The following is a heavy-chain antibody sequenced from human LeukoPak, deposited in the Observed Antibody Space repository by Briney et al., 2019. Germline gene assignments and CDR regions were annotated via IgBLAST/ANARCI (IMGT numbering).Heavy chain of an antibody. CDR1: GFSSSSNN. V-gene: IGHV3-48*01. J-gene: IGHJ5*02. D-gene: IGHD2-21*02. Sequence: GGSLRLSCVDSGFSSSSNNMNWARQVPGKGLEWIAFISATGDIIYYAESVRGRFTISRDNARKSLYLHMSSLSGDDTAVYYCARGADSSWFYRWGQGTLVTVSS. CDR3: ARGADSSWFYR. CDR2: ISATGDII.